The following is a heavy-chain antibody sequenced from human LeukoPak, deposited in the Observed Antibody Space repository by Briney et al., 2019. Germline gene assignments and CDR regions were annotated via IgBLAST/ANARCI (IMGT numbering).Heavy chain of an antibody. J-gene: IGHJ4*02. CDR1: GYTFTGYY. CDR2: MNPNSGDT. CDR3: TRGDY. Sequence: GASVKVSCKASGYTFTGYYMHWVRQAPGQGLEWMGWMNPNSGDTGYAQKFQGRVTLTRDTSISTAYMELSSLRSEDTAMYYCTRGDYWGQGTLVTVSS. V-gene: IGHV1-8*02.